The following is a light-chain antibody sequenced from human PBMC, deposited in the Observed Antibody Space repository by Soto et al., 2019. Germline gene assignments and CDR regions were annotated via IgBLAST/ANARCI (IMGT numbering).Light chain of an antibody. CDR3: QQRSNWPLT. CDR1: QSVSSY. CDR2: DAS. V-gene: IGKV3-11*01. Sequence: EIVLTQSPATLSLSPWERATLSFMASQSVSSYLAWYQQKPGQAPRLLIYDASNRATGIPARFSGSGSGTDFTLTISSLEPEDFAVYYCQQRSNWPLTFGQGTDWRL. J-gene: IGKJ5*01.